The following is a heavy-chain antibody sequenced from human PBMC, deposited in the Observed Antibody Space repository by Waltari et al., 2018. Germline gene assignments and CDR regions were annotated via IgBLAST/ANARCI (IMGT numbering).Heavy chain of an antibody. D-gene: IGHD6-19*01. CDR2: TRHTGDT. J-gene: IGHJ4*03. Sequence: WNWIRHDPGKGPEWIGYTRHTGDTNQNPSRKSRVTMSVDTSRNDFSLRLSSVTAADTAVYYCALWESGWRAFRFWGQGTLGTVSS. V-gene: IGHV4-59*08. CDR3: ALWESGWRAFRF.